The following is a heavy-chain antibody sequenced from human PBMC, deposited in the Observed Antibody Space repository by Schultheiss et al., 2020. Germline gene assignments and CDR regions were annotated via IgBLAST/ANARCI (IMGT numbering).Heavy chain of an antibody. D-gene: IGHD3-9*01. Sequence: SETLSLTCTVSGGSISSGGYYWSWIRQPPGKGLEWIGEINHSGSTNSNPSLKSRVTISIDTSKNQLSLRLSSVTAADTAVYYCARAPYYDILTGFYLDYWGQGTLVNVSS. J-gene: IGHJ4*02. V-gene: IGHV4-61*08. CDR1: GGSISSGGYY. CDR3: ARAPYYDILTGFYLDY. CDR2: INHSGST.